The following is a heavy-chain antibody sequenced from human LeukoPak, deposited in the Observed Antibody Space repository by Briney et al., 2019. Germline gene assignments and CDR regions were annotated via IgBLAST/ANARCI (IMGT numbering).Heavy chain of an antibody. CDR3: ARGGDGGYDVVGYYYYAMDV. Sequence: GGSLRLSCAASGFTFSSYAMHWVRQAPGKGLEWVAVISYDGSNKYYADSVKGRFTISRDNSKNTLYLQMNSLRAEDTAVYYCARGGDGGYDVVGYYYYAMDVWGQGTTVTVSS. D-gene: IGHD5-12*01. V-gene: IGHV3-30-3*01. CDR1: GFTFSSYA. J-gene: IGHJ6*02. CDR2: ISYDGSNK.